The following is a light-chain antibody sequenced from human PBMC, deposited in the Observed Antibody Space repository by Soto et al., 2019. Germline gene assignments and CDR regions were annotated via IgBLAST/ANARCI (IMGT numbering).Light chain of an antibody. J-gene: IGLJ1*01. CDR2: EVS. Sequence: QSVLAQPASVSGSPGQSITISCTGTSSDVGAYNYVSWYQHHPGKAPKLIISEVSNRPSGVSNRFSGSKSGNTASLTISGLQAEDEADYHCSSLANNNYVLGTGTKVTV. CDR1: SSDVGAYNY. V-gene: IGLV2-14*01. CDR3: SSLANNNYV.